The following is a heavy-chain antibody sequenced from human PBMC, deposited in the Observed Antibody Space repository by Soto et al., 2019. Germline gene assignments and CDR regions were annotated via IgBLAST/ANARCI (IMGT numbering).Heavy chain of an antibody. CDR2: ISGSGGST. Sequence: PGGSLRLSCAASGFTFSSYAMSWVRQAPGKGLEWVSAISGSGGSTYYADSVKGRFTISRDNSKNTLYLQMNSLRAEDTAVYYCAKDTTVRRTYYYGSGSNDAFDIWGQGTMVTVSS. CDR1: GFTFSSYA. CDR3: AKDTTVRRTYYYGSGSNDAFDI. D-gene: IGHD3-10*01. J-gene: IGHJ3*02. V-gene: IGHV3-23*01.